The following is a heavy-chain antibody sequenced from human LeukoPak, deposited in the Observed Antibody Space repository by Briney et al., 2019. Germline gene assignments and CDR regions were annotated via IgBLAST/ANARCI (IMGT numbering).Heavy chain of an antibody. V-gene: IGHV3-74*01. CDR3: VRDWDHFDFDS. J-gene: IGHJ5*01. CDR1: GFTFSNYR. D-gene: IGHD3-9*01. Sequence: GGSPRLSCAASGFTFSNYRMHWVRQAPGKGLVWVSRIKGDGSHTIYADSVKGRFTISRDNAKNTLYLQMKSLRAEDTAVYYCVRDWDHFDFDSWGQGTLVTVSS. CDR2: IKGDGSHT.